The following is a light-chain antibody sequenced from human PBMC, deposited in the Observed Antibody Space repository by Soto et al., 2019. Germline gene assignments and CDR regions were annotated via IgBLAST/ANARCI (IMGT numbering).Light chain of an antibody. CDR2: DAS. Sequence: EIGMTQSPATLSLSPGERATLSCRASQSVNSDLAWYQQKPGQAPRLLIYDASTRAAGVPARFTGSGSETEFTLTISSLQSEDYAVYYCQHYNNWPPYTFVQGTKVDIK. CDR1: QSVNSD. CDR3: QHYNNWPPYT. J-gene: IGKJ2*01. V-gene: IGKV3-15*01.